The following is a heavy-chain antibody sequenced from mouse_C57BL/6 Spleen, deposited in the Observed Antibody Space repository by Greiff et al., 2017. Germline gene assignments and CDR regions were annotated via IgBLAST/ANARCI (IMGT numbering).Heavy chain of an antibody. D-gene: IGHD4-1*01. Sequence: EVKVVESGGGLVQPGGSLSLSCAASGFTFTDYYMSWVRQPPGKALEWLGFIRNKANGYTTEYSASVKGRFTISRDNSQSILYLQRTARRAEDSATDYCARYGQKLGDFDYWGQGTTLTVSS. J-gene: IGHJ2*01. V-gene: IGHV7-3*01. CDR1: GFTFTDYY. CDR3: ARYGQKLGDFDY. CDR2: IRNKANGYTT.